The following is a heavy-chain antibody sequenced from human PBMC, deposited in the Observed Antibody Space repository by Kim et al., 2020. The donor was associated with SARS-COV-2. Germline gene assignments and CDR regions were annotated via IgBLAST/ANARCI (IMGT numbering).Heavy chain of an antibody. Sequence: GGSLRHSCAASGFTFSSYSMNWVRQAPGKGLEWVSSISSSSSYIYYADSVKGRFTISRDNAKNSLYLQMNSLRAEDTAVYYCATMYYDFWSGWSLSYYYYGMDVWGQGTTVTVSS. V-gene: IGHV3-21*01. D-gene: IGHD3-3*01. CDR2: ISSSSSYI. J-gene: IGHJ6*02. CDR3: ATMYYDFWSGWSLSYYYYGMDV. CDR1: GFTFSSYS.